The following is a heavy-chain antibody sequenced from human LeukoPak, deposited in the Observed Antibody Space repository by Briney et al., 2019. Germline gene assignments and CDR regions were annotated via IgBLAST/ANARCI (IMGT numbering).Heavy chain of an antibody. Sequence: GGSLRLSCEASGFTFSSYWMSWVRQAPGKGLEWVANIKQSGTETFLMDAVKGRFTVSRDNGKNILYLQMNSLTIEDSAMYYCARKGDGRVDYWGQGTPVTVPS. J-gene: IGHJ4*02. D-gene: IGHD1-26*01. CDR3: ARKGDGRVDY. CDR2: IKQSGTET. V-gene: IGHV3-7*01. CDR1: GFTFSSYW.